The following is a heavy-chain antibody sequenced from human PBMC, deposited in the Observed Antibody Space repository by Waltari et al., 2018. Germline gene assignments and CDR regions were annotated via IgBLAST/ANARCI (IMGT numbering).Heavy chain of an antibody. Sequence: QVQLVQSGAEVKKPGSSVKVSCKASGGTFSSYAISWVRQAPGQGLEWMGGIIPIFGTASYAQKFQGRVTITADESTSTAYMELSSLRSEDTAVYYCAREGSHPPWWPNWFDPWGQGTLVTVSS. V-gene: IGHV1-69*12. CDR2: IIPIFGTA. CDR1: GGTFSSYA. D-gene: IGHD2-15*01. CDR3: AREGSHPPWWPNWFDP. J-gene: IGHJ5*02.